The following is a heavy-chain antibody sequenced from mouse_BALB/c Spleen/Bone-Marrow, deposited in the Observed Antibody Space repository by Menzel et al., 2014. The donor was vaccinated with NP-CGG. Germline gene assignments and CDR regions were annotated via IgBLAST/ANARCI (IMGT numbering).Heavy chain of an antibody. V-gene: IGHV1S130*01. Sequence: VKLQESGSVLVRPGASVKLSCKASGYTFTSSWMHWAKQRPGQGLEWIGEIHPNSGNTNYNGKFKGKATLTVDTSSSTAYVDLSSLTSEDSAVYYCAREKIYGNYLWYFDVWGAGTAVTVSS. D-gene: IGHD2-1*01. J-gene: IGHJ1*01. CDR3: AREKIYGNYLWYFDV. CDR1: GYTFTSSW. CDR2: IHPNSGNT.